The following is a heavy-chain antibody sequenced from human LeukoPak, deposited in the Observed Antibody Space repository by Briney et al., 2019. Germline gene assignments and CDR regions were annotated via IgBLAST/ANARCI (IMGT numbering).Heavy chain of an antibody. CDR3: TRMTSGHDY. Sequence: SETLSLTCAVSGVSFNDYYWSWVRQTPGKGLEWIGEINHSGYTNDSPSLKSRVTLSIDTSRNQFSPNLRSVTVADAGIYFCTRMTSGHDYWGQGTLVTVSS. CDR2: INHSGYT. CDR1: GVSFNDYY. D-gene: IGHD3-10*01. V-gene: IGHV4-34*01. J-gene: IGHJ4*02.